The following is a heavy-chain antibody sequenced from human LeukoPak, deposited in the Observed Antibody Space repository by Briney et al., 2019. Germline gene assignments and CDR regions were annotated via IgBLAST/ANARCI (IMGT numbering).Heavy chain of an antibody. Sequence: GGSLRLSCAASGFTFSSYTMNWVRQAPGKGLEWVSSISSSSSYIYYADSVKGRFTISRDNAKNSLYLQMNSLRADDTAVYYCARVQVYSSGWYDPINWFDPWGQGTLVTVSS. D-gene: IGHD6-19*01. CDR3: ARVQVYSSGWYDPINWFDP. V-gene: IGHV3-21*01. J-gene: IGHJ5*02. CDR2: ISSSSSYI. CDR1: GFTFSSYT.